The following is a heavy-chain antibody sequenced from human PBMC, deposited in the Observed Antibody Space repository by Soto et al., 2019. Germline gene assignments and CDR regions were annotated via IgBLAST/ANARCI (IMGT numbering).Heavy chain of an antibody. V-gene: IGHV3-23*01. Sequence: EVQLLESGGDLIQPGGSLRLSCAASGFTFSSYAMSWVRQAPGKGLGWVSAISSSGGSTFYADSVKGRFTISRAKSRNTLYLQMNSLRAEDTAIYYCAKYQPMTQPRPYFDYWGQGTLVTVSS. CDR3: AKYQPMTQPRPYFDY. CDR2: ISSSGGST. CDR1: GFTFSSYA. J-gene: IGHJ4*02. D-gene: IGHD3-22*01.